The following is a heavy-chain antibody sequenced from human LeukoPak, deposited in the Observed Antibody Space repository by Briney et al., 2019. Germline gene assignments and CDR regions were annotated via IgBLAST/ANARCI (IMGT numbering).Heavy chain of an antibody. V-gene: IGHV3-21*01. J-gene: IGHJ4*02. CDR1: GFTFSSYS. D-gene: IGHD2-2*02. CDR2: INSSSSYR. Sequence: PGGSLRLSCAASGFTFSSYSMNWVPPAQGKGLDWVSSINSSSSYRYYADSVKGRFTISRDNAKNSLSLQMNSLRAEDTAVYYCERGPYTDYWGQGTLVTVSS. CDR3: ERGPYTDY.